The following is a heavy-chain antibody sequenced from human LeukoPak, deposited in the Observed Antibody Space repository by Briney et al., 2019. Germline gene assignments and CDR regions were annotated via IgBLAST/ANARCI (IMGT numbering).Heavy chain of an antibody. Sequence: SETLSLTCTVSRDSISRGSYYWGWIRQPPGKGLEWIGTIYYSGSTYYNPSLKSRVTISVDTAKNYFSLSLRSVTAADTALYYCARQDYVSSYSDPWGQGTLVTVSS. D-gene: IGHD1-26*01. V-gene: IGHV4-39*01. J-gene: IGHJ5*02. CDR2: IYYSGST. CDR3: ARQDYVSSYSDP. CDR1: RDSISRGSYY.